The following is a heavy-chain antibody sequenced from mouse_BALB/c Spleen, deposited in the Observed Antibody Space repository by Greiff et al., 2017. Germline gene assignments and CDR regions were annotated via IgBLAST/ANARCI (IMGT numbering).Heavy chain of an antibody. CDR1: GFNIKDTY. CDR2: IDPANGNT. J-gene: IGHJ3*01. CDR3: ARGGYYVAWFAY. V-gene: IGHV14-3*02. Sequence: VHVKQSGAELVKPGASVKLSCTASGFNIKDTYMHWVKQRPEQGLEWIGRIDPANGNTKYDPKFQGKATITADTSSNTAYLQLSSLTSEDTAVYYCARGGYYVAWFAYWGQGTLVTVSA. D-gene: IGHD2-3*01.